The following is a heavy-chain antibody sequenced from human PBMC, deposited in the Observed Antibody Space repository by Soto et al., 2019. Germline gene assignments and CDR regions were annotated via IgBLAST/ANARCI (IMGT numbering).Heavy chain of an antibody. J-gene: IGHJ6*02. D-gene: IGHD6-13*01. V-gene: IGHV4-4*07. CDR3: ARGWLSSTYYYGLDV. CDR2: IYTSGST. CDR1: GDSISSYY. Sequence: QVQLQESGPGLVKPSETLSLTCTVSGDSISSYYWSWIRQPAGKGLEWIVRIYTSGSTNYNPSLKSRVTMSVDTSKNQFSLKLSSVTAADTAVYYCARGWLSSTYYYGLDVWGQGTTVTVSS.